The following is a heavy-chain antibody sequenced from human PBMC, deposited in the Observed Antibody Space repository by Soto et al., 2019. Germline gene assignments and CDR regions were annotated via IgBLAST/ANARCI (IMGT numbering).Heavy chain of an antibody. D-gene: IGHD2-15*01. V-gene: IGHV3-7*01. Sequence: GGSLRLSCAASGFTFRSYWMSWVRQAPGKGLEWVANIKQDGSEKDFADSVRGRFTISRDNAKDSLYRQMNSLRAEDTGVYYCAREVGPSLGYCSGGSCFYLDCWGQGTLVTVSS. CDR3: AREVGPSLGYCSGGSCFYLDC. CDR1: GFTFRSYW. J-gene: IGHJ4*02. CDR2: IKQDGSEK.